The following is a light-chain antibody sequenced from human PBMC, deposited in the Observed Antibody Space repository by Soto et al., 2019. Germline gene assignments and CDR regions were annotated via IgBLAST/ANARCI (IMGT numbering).Light chain of an antibody. Sequence: EIVLTQSPATLSLSPGEGATLSCRASQSVSNYLAWYQQRPGQAPRLLIYDASNMATGVTARFSGSGSGTDFTLTISSLEPEDFAIYYCQQRSSWPLTFGGGTKVEIK. CDR3: QQRSSWPLT. CDR2: DAS. J-gene: IGKJ4*01. V-gene: IGKV3-11*01. CDR1: QSVSNY.